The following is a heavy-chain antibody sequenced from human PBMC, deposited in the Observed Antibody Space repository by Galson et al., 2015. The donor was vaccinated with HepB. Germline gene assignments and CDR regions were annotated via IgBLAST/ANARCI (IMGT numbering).Heavy chain of an antibody. D-gene: IGHD4-11*01. CDR1: GFTFSAYA. CDR3: ARGRQAGSNYGSHFDY. Sequence: SLRLSCAASGFTFSAYAMHWVRQAPGKGLEWVAVISYDGNNKYYADSVKGRFTISRDNSKNTLYLQMNSLRAEDTAVYYCARGRQAGSNYGSHFDYWGQGTLVTVSS. V-gene: IGHV3-30-3*01. J-gene: IGHJ4*02. CDR2: ISYDGNNK.